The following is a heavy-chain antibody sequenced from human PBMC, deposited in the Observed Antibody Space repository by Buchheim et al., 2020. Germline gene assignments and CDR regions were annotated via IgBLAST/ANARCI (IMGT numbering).Heavy chain of an antibody. CDR3: ARVKYDFWSGYYTPEYYYYDMDV. J-gene: IGHJ6*02. V-gene: IGHV1-46*01. Sequence: QVQLVQSGAEVKKPGASVKVSCKASGYTFTSYYMHWVRQAPGQGLEWMGIINPSGGSTSYAQKFQGRVTMTRDTSTSTVYMELSSLRSEDTAVYYCARVKYDFWSGYYTPEYYYYDMDVWGQGTT. CDR2: INPSGGST. CDR1: GYTFTSYY. D-gene: IGHD3-3*01.